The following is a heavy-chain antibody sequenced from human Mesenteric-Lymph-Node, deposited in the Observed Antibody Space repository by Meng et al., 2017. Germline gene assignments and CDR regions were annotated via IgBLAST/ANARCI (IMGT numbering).Heavy chain of an antibody. Sequence: SETLSLTCAVSGYSISSGYYWGWVRQPPGKGLEWIGTIYHSGSTYYNPSLKSRVTISIDTSKNQFSLKLSSVTAADTAVYYCARELNTKPYYYYGMDVWGQGTTVTVSS. CDR1: GYSISSGYY. J-gene: IGHJ6*02. CDR3: ARELNTKPYYYYGMDV. CDR2: IYHSGST. V-gene: IGHV4-38-2*02. D-gene: IGHD2-8*01.